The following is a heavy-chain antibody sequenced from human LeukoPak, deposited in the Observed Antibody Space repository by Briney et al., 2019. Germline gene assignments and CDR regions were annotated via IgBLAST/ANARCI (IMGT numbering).Heavy chain of an antibody. V-gene: IGHV3-23*01. CDR1: GFTFSSYA. CDR3: AIARGYYGGTPFDS. CDR2: ISGSGGST. Sequence: PGGSLRLSCAASGFTFSSYAMSWVRQAPGKGLEWVSAISGSGGSTYYADSVKGRFTISRDNSKNTLYLQMNSLRAEDTAVYYGAIARGYYGGTPFDSWGQGALVTVSS. J-gene: IGHJ4*02. D-gene: IGHD4-23*01.